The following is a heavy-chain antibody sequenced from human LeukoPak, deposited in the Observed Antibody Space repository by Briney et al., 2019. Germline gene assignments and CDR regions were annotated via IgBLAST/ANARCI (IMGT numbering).Heavy chain of an antibody. V-gene: IGHV1-69*04. J-gene: IGHJ3*02. CDR3: AITTYYYDSSGYPDDAFDI. D-gene: IGHD3-22*01. CDR1: GGTFISYA. CDR2: IIPILGIA. Sequence: GASVKVSCKASGGTFISYAISWVRQAPGQGLEWMGRIIPILGIANYAQKFQGRVTITADKSTSTAYMELSSLRSEDTAVYYCAITTYYYDSSGYPDDAFDIWGQGTMVTVSS.